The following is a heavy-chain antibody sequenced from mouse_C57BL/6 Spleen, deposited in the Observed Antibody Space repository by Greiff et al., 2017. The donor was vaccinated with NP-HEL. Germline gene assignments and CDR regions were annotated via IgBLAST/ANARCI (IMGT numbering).Heavy chain of an antibody. J-gene: IGHJ1*03. Sequence: EVKLMESGEGLVKPGGSLKLSCAASGFTFSSYAMSWVRQTPEKRLEWVAYISSGGDYIYYADTVKGRFTIARDKARNTLYLHMSCLKSEDTAMYYCTRAYDWYFDVWGTGTTVTVSS. D-gene: IGHD6-5*01. CDR2: ISSGGDYI. CDR3: TRAYDWYFDV. CDR1: GFTFSSYA. V-gene: IGHV5-9-1*02.